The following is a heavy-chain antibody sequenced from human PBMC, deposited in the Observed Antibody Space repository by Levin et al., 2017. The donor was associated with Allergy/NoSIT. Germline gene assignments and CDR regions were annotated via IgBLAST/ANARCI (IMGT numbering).Heavy chain of an antibody. CDR3: ERRSFYGDYVTNWYFDL. J-gene: IGHJ2*01. D-gene: IGHD4-17*01. CDR2: IYYSGST. CDR1: GGSISSYY. Sequence: SETLSLTCTVSGGSISSYYWSWIRQPPGKGLEWIGYIYYSGSTNYNPSLKSRVTISVDTSKNQFSLKLSSVTAADTAVYYCERRSFYGDYVTNWYFDLWGRGTLVTVSS. V-gene: IGHV4-59*08.